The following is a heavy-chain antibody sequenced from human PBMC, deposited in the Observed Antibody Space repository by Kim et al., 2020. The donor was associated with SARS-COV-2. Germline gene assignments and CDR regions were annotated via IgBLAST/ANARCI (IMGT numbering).Heavy chain of an antibody. D-gene: IGHD3-9*01. J-gene: IGHJ2*01. CDR1: GCTFSSYA. CDR3: ARATGEYFDWLLSRYWYFDL. V-gene: IGHV1-69*13. Sequence: SVKVSCKASGCTFSSYAISWVRQAPGQGREWMGGIIPSFGTENYVQKFQGRVTITADESTSTAYMELSSLRSEDTAVYYCARATGEYFDWLLSRYWYFDLWGRGTLVTVSS. CDR2: IIPSFGTE.